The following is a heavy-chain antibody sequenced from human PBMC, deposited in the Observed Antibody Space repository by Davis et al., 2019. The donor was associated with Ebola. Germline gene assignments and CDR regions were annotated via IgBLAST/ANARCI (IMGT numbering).Heavy chain of an antibody. CDR2: IYPGDSET. J-gene: IGHJ5*02. V-gene: IGHV5-51*01. D-gene: IGHD3-10*01. Sequence: PGGSLRLSCKGSGYSFTNNWIGWVRQMPGKGLEWMGIIYPGDSETRYSPSFQGQVSISADKSISTAYLQWSSLKASDTAMYYCARRVWFGEEETNWFDPWGQGTLVTVSS. CDR3: ARRVWFGEEETNWFDP. CDR1: GYSFTNNW.